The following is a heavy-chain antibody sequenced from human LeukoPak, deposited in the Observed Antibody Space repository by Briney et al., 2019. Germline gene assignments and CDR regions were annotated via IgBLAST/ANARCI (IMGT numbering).Heavy chain of an antibody. CDR2: FDPEDGET. D-gene: IGHD3-22*01. J-gene: IGHJ5*02. CDR1: GYTLTELS. CDR3: ATGYLGYYYDSSGLT. Sequence: ASVKVSCKVSGYTLTELSMHWVRQAPGKGLGWMGGFDPEDGETIYAQKFQGRVTMTEDTSTDTAYMALSSLRSEDTAVYYCATGYLGYYYDSSGLTWGQGTLVTVSS. V-gene: IGHV1-24*01.